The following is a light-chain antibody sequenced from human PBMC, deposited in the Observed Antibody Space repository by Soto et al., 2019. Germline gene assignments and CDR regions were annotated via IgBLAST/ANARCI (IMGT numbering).Light chain of an antibody. J-gene: IGLJ3*02. CDR2: GNS. V-gene: IGLV1-40*01. CDR1: SSNIGAGYD. Sequence: QPVLTQPPSVSGAPGQRVTISCTGMSSNIGAGYDVHWYQQLPGTAPKLLIYGNSNRPSGVPDRFSGSKSGTSASLAITGLQAEDEADYYCQSYDSSLGGSVFGGGTKVTVL. CDR3: QSYDSSLGGSV.